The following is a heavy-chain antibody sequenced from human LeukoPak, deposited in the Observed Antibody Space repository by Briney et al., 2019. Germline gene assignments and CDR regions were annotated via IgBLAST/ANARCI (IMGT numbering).Heavy chain of an antibody. Sequence: GGSLRLSCAASGFTFSSYCMNWVRQAPGKGLEWVASISSSSSYIYYADSVKGRFTISRDNAKNSLYLQLNSLSAEDTDVYCCARDIVGATRAWAFDIWGQGTMVTVSS. D-gene: IGHD1-26*01. J-gene: IGHJ3*02. CDR1: GFTFSSYC. CDR3: ARDIVGATRAWAFDI. V-gene: IGHV3-21*01. CDR2: ISSSSSYI.